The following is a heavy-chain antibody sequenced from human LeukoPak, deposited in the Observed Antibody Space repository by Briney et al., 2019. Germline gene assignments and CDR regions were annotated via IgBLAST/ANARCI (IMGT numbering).Heavy chain of an antibody. V-gene: IGHV3-21*01. J-gene: IGHJ4*02. Sequence: GASLRLSCAAAGFTFSSYSMNWVRQAPGKWLEWVSSISSSSTYIYYADSVKGRFTNARDNAKNSLYLQMNSLRAEDTAVYYCARDGPDIVVVVAATPPDYWGQGTLVTVSS. CDR2: ISSSSTYI. D-gene: IGHD2-15*01. CDR1: GFTFSSYS. CDR3: ARDGPDIVVVVAATPPDY.